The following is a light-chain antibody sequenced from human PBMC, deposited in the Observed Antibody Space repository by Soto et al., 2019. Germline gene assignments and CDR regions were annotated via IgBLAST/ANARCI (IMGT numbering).Light chain of an antibody. CDR3: QQRSNWLWT. CDR1: QSVSSY. J-gene: IGKJ1*01. V-gene: IGKV3-11*01. CDR2: DAS. Sequence: IVFTQSPATLSLSPGERATLSCRASQSVSSYLAWYQQKPGQAPRLLIYDASNRATGIPARFSGSGCGTDFTLTISSLEHEDFAVYYCQQRSNWLWTFGQGTKVDIK.